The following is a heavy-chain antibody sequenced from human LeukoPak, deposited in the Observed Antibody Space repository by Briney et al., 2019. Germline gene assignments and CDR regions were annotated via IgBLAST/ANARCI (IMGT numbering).Heavy chain of an antibody. CDR3: ARDPGVVPAAMY. V-gene: IGHV4-4*02. CDR2: IYQSGKT. Sequence: SETLSLTCAVYGDSINSINWWSWVRQFPGKGLEWIGEIYQSGKTNYNPSLKSRVTISMDKSKNQFSLKLSSVTAADTAVYYCARDPGVVPAAMYWGQGTLVTVSS. CDR1: GDSINSINW. J-gene: IGHJ4*02. D-gene: IGHD2-2*01.